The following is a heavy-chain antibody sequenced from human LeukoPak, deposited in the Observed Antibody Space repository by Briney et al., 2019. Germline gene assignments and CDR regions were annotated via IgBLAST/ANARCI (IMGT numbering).Heavy chain of an antibody. CDR3: ARQCTSSSSEGPDGFDP. D-gene: IGHD6-6*01. CDR1: GYSFTSYW. J-gene: IGHJ5*02. Sequence: GESLRISCKGSGYSFTSYWISWVRQMPGKGLEWMGRIDPSDSYTNYSPSFQGHVTISADKSISTAYLQWSSLKASDTAMYYCARQCTSSSSEGPDGFDPWGQGTLATVSS. V-gene: IGHV5-10-1*01. CDR2: IDPSDSYT.